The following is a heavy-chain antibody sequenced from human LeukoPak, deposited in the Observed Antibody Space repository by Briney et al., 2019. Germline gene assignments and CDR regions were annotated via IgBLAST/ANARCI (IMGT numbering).Heavy chain of an antibody. Sequence: SETLSLTCAVYGGSFSGYYWSWIRQPPGKGLEWIGEINHSGSTNYNPSLKSRVTISVDTSKNQFSLKLSSVTAADTAVYYCARGRGYRFDYWGQGTLVTVSS. CDR3: ARGRGYRFDY. CDR1: GGSFSGYY. J-gene: IGHJ4*02. CDR2: INHSGST. V-gene: IGHV4-34*01. D-gene: IGHD5-12*01.